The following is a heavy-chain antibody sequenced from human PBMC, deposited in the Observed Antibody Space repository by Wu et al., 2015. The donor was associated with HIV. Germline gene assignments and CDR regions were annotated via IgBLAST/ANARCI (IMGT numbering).Heavy chain of an antibody. CDR3: ASEVGAPYYGSGKHYYYYMDV. V-gene: IGHV1-69*12. J-gene: IGHJ6*03. CDR1: GGTFSSYA. CDR2: IIPIFGTA. D-gene: IGHD3-10*01. Sequence: QVQLVQSGAEVKKPGSSVKVSCKASGGTFSSYAISWVRQAPGQGLEWMGGIIPIFGTANYAQKFQGRVTITADESTSTAYMELSSLRSEDTAVYYCASEVGAPYYGSGKHYYYYMDVWGKGTTVTVSS.